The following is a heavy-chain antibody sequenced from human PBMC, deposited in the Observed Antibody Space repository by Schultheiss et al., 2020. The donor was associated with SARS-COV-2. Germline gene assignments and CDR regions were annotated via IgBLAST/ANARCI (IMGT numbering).Heavy chain of an antibody. D-gene: IGHD3-22*01. J-gene: IGHJ4*02. Sequence: GGSLRLSCAASGFTFSSYAMHWVRQAPGKGLEWVAVISYDGSNKYYADSVKGRFTISRDNSKNTLYLQMNSLRAEDTAVYYCARDGLWHDYDSSGYSTALDYWGQGTLVTVSS. CDR2: ISYDGSNK. V-gene: IGHV3-30*01. CDR3: ARDGLWHDYDSSGYSTALDY. CDR1: GFTFSSYA.